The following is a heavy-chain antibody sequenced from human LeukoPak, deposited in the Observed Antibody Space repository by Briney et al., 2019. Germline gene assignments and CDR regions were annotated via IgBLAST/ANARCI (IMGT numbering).Heavy chain of an antibody. V-gene: IGHV4-4*09. J-gene: IGHJ4*02. CDR3: ARSRDGDKPDY. CDR1: GGSINSYY. Sequence: SETLSLTCSVSGGSINSYYWSWVRQAAGKGPEWLGYFYTSGSTNYNPSLKSRVSISVDTSKKQFSLNLSSVTAADTALYYCARSRDGDKPDYWGQGTLVTVSS. D-gene: IGHD5-24*01. CDR2: FYTSGST.